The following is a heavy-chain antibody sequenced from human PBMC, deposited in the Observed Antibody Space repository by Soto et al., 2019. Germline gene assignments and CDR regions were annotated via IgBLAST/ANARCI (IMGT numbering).Heavy chain of an antibody. CDR3: ARGGTSGGPDAFDI. CDR1: GFTVSSKY. V-gene: IGHV3-53*01. Sequence: GGSLRLSCVVSGFTVSSKYMSWVRQAPGKGLEWVSVLYSGGTTYYADSVKGRFTISRENSKNTLYLQMNSLRAEDTAVYYCARGGTSGGPDAFDIWGQGTMVTVSS. J-gene: IGHJ3*02. D-gene: IGHD3-10*01. CDR2: LYSGGTT.